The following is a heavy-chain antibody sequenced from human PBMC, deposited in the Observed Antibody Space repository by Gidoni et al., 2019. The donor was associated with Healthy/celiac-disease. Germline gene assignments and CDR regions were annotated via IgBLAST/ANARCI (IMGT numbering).Heavy chain of an antibody. CDR2: ISSSSIYI. CDR3: ARDYDRGYDYIWGSYRQPDAFDI. V-gene: IGHV3-21*01. J-gene: IGHJ3*02. CDR1: GFTFSSYS. D-gene: IGHD3-16*02. Sequence: EVQLVESGGGLVKPGGSLRLSCAASGFTFSSYSMNWVRQAPGKGLDWVSSISSSSIYIYYADSVNGRFTISRDNAKNSLYLQMNSLRAEDTAVYYCARDYDRGYDYIWGSYRQPDAFDIWGQGTMVTVSS.